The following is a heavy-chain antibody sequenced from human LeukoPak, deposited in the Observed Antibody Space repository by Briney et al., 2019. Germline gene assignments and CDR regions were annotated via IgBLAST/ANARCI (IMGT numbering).Heavy chain of an antibody. CDR3: ARVEMATIVYAFDI. CDR1: GFTVSSNY. Sequence: GGSLRLSCAASGFTVSSNYMSWVRQAPGKGLEWVSVIYSGGSTYYADSVKGRFTISRDNSKNTLYLQMNSLRAEDTAVYYCARVEMATIVYAFDIWGQGIMVTVSS. J-gene: IGHJ3*02. D-gene: IGHD5-24*01. V-gene: IGHV3-66*02. CDR2: IYSGGST.